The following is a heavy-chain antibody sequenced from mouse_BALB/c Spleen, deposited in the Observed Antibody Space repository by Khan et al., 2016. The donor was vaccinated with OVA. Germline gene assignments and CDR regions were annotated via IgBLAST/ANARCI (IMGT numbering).Heavy chain of an antibody. CDR1: GYSITSDYA. Sequence: EVQLQESGPGLVKPSQSLSLICTVTGYSITSDYAWNWIRQFPGNKLEWMGFISYGGNTNYNPSLKSRISITRDTSKNQFFLHLNSVTTEDTATYYCARVYGGDFDYWGQGTTLTVSS. D-gene: IGHD1-1*01. CDR3: ARVYGGDFDY. V-gene: IGHV3-2*02. J-gene: IGHJ2*01. CDR2: ISYGGNT.